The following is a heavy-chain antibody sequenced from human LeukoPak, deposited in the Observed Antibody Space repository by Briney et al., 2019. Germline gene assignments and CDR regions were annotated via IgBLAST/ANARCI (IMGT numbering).Heavy chain of an antibody. CDR2: IRYDGSYK. Sequence: GGSLRLSCAASGFTFSSYGMHWVRQAPGTGLEWVAFIRYDGSYKYYADSAKGRFTISRGNSKNTLYLQMNSLRAEDRAVYYCAKDLPRSGYYPLVFDPWGQGTLVTVPS. D-gene: IGHD3-3*01. J-gene: IGHJ5*02. V-gene: IGHV3-30*02. CDR1: GFTFSSYG. CDR3: AKDLPRSGYYPLVFDP.